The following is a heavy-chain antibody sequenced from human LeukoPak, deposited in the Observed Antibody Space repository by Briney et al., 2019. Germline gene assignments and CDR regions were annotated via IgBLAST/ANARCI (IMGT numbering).Heavy chain of an antibody. D-gene: IGHD5-12*01. CDR1: GYSISSDYY. V-gene: IGHV4-38-2*01. CDR3: ARGETIVADRREGDGFDI. J-gene: IGHJ3*02. CDR2: VYQSGTT. Sequence: SETLSLTCVVSGYSISSDYYWVWIRQPPGEGLEWIGNVYQSGTTYSNPSLKSRVTMSVDTSKNQFSLKVNSVTAADTAVYYCARGETIVADRREGDGFDIWGQGTLVTVSS.